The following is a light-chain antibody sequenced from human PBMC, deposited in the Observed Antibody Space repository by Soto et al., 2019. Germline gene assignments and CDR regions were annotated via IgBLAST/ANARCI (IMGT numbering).Light chain of an antibody. CDR1: QSFTSN. V-gene: IGKV3-15*01. CDR2: GAS. J-gene: IGKJ3*01. CDR3: QQYNKGPLS. Sequence: EIVMTQSPATLSVSPGERATLSCRASQSFTSNLAWYQQKPGQAPRLLIYGASTRATGIPARFSGSGSGTEFTLTISSLQSEDFALYYCQQYNKGPLSFGPGTKVEIK.